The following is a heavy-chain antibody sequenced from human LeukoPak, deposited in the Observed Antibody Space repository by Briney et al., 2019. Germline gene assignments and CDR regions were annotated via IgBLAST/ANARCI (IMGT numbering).Heavy chain of an antibody. Sequence: SGPTLVKPTQTLTLTCTFSGFSLSTSGVDVGWIRQPPGKALEWLALIYWDDDKRYSPSLKSRLTITKDTSKNQVVLTMTNMDPVDTATYYCAHVKAYYDFWSGYSGYFDYWGQGTLVTVSS. V-gene: IGHV2-5*02. CDR3: AHVKAYYDFWSGYSGYFDY. D-gene: IGHD3-3*01. J-gene: IGHJ4*02. CDR2: IYWDDDK. CDR1: GFSLSTSGVD.